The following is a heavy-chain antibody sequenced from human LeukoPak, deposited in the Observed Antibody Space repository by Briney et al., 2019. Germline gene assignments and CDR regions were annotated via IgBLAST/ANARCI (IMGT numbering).Heavy chain of an antibody. V-gene: IGHV3-48*01. CDR2: ISSSSRTI. Sequence: GGSLRLSCAASGFTFSSYSMNWVRQAPGKGLEWVSFISSSSRTIFYADSVKARFTISRDNAKNSLYLQMNSLRAEDTAVYYCARPYSGSYGWGQGTLVTVSS. CDR1: GFTFSSYS. CDR3: ARPYSGSYG. J-gene: IGHJ4*02. D-gene: IGHD1-26*01.